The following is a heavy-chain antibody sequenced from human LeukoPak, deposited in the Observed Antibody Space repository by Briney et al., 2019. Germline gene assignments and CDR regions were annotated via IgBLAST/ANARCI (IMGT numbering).Heavy chain of an antibody. CDR3: TRVAPGRQWLVPECDY. CDR1: GFAFITYS. V-gene: IGHV3-21*01. Sequence: GGSLRLSCAASGFAFITYSMNWVRQAPGKGLEWVSSISSTSTYIYYADSVKGRFTISRDNAKNSLYLQMNSLRAEDTAVYYCTRVAPGRQWLVPECDYWGQGTMVTVSS. D-gene: IGHD6-19*01. CDR2: ISSTSTYI. J-gene: IGHJ4*02.